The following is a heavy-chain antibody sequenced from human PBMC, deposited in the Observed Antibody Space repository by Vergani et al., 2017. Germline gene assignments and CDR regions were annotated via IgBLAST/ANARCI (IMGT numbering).Heavy chain of an antibody. D-gene: IGHD2-21*01. V-gene: IGHV4-61*01. CDR2: IYHSGGT. Sequence: QVQLQESGPGLVKPSETLSLTCTVSGASVNRANYYWSWIRQTPGTGLEWIRFIYHSGGTSYSPYLKSRITRSIDNSKNQWSLKVPSVTAADTAMYYCASTFCGGECYYDHWGQGTLVTVSS. CDR1: GASVNRANYY. J-gene: IGHJ4*02. CDR3: ASTFCGGECYYDH.